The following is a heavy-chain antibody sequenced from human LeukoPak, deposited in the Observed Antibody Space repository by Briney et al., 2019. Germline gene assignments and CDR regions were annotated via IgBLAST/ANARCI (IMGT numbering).Heavy chain of an antibody. CDR2: IKSKTDGGTT. J-gene: IGHJ4*02. Sequence: GGSLRLSCAASGFTFSNAWMSWVRQAPGKGLEWVGRIKSKTDGGTTDYAAPVKGRFTISRDDSKNTLYLQMNSLKTEDTAVYYCTTLIAAAAGTEGYWGQGTLVTVSS. CDR3: TTLIAAAAGTEGY. CDR1: GFTFSNAW. D-gene: IGHD6-13*01. V-gene: IGHV3-15*01.